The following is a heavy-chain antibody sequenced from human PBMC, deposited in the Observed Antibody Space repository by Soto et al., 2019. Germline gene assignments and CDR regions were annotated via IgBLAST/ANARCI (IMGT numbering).Heavy chain of an antibody. Sequence: LRLSCAASGFNFYNYAMTWVRQAPGKGLEWVSGISGDGTRTYYGDSVKGRFTISRDNSKNTVFLQMNSLRAEDTALYYCVKDLRPNRGWFGPWGQGXRVTVYS. CDR1: GFNFYNYA. V-gene: IGHV3-23*01. J-gene: IGHJ5*02. CDR3: VKDLRPNRGWFGP. D-gene: IGHD3-3*01. CDR2: ISGDGTRT.